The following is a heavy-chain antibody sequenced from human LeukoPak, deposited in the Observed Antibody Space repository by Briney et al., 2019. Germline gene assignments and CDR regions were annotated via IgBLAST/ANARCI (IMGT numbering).Heavy chain of an antibody. D-gene: IGHD6-13*01. CDR2: INPNSGGT. V-gene: IGHV1-2*02. J-gene: IGHJ4*02. CDR1: GYTFTGYY. Sequence: ASVKVSCKASGYTFTGYYMHWVRQAPGQGLEWMGWINPNSGGTNYAQKFQGRVTMTRDTSISTAYYMELSRLKSDDTAVYYCARASEYSTSWSHFDYWGQGTLVTVSS. CDR3: ARASEYSTSWSHFDY.